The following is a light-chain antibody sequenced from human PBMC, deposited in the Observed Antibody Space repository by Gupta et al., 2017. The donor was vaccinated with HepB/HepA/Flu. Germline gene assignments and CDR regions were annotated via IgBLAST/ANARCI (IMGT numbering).Light chain of an antibody. V-gene: IGKV3-11*01. CDR3: QQRSNWPPLT. J-gene: IGKJ4*01. CDR1: QSINNY. Sequence: EIVLTQSPATLSLSPGERATLSCRASQSINNYLAWYQQKPGQAPRLLIFDASNRAADIPLRFSGNGSGTDFTLTISSLAPEDFAIYYCQQRSNWPPLTFGGGTKVEIK. CDR2: DAS.